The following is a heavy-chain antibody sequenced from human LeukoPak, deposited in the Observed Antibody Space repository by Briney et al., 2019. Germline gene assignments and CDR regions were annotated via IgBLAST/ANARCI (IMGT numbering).Heavy chain of an antibody. CDR2: ISSSGSTI. J-gene: IGHJ4*02. V-gene: IGHV3-48*03. D-gene: IGHD4-11*01. CDR3: ARDPSHDYSNPDYFDY. CDR1: GFTFSSYE. Sequence: GGSLRLSCAASGFTFSSYEMNWVRQAPGKGLEWVSYISSSGSTIYYADSVKGRFTISRDNAKNSLYLQMNSLRAEDTAVYYCARDPSHDYSNPDYFDYWGQGPLVTVSS.